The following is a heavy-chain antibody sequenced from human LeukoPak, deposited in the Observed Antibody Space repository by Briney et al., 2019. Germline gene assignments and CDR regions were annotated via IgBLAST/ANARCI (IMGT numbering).Heavy chain of an antibody. V-gene: IGHV3-23*01. Sequence: PGGSLRLSCAASGFTFSSYAMSWVRQAPGKALEWVSAISGSGGSTYYADSVKGRFTISRDNSKNTLYLQMNSLRAEDTAVYYGAKDWLGIAAAGDEFDYWGQGTLVTVSS. CDR1: GFTFSSYA. J-gene: IGHJ4*02. CDR3: AKDWLGIAAAGDEFDY. CDR2: ISGSGGST. D-gene: IGHD6-13*01.